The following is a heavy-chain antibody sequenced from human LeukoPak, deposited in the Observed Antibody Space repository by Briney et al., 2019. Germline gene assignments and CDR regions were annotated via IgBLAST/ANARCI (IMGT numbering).Heavy chain of an antibody. V-gene: IGHV3-11*04. J-gene: IGHJ4*02. Sequence: GGSLRLSCAASGFTFSDYYMSWIRQAPGKGLEWVSYISSSGSTIYYADSVKGRFTISRDNSKNTLYLQMNSLRAEDTAVYYCARNAPTTYYGSGSYYFDYWGQGTLVTVSS. CDR3: ARNAPTTYYGSGSYYFDY. CDR1: GFTFSDYY. D-gene: IGHD3-10*01. CDR2: ISSSGSTI.